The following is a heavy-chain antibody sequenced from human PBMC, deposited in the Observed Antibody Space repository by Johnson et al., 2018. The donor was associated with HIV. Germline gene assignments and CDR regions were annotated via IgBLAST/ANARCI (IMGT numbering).Heavy chain of an antibody. Sequence: VHLVESGGGVVRPGGSLRLSCAASGFTFDDYGMSWVRQGPGKRLEWVSGINGNGGSTAYADSVKGRFTISRDNAKNSLYLQMNSLRVEDTAVYYCARDESGYDEGFDAFDIWGQGTMVTVSS. D-gene: IGHD5-12*01. V-gene: IGHV3-20*04. CDR1: GFTFDDYG. J-gene: IGHJ3*02. CDR3: ARDESGYDEGFDAFDI. CDR2: INGNGGST.